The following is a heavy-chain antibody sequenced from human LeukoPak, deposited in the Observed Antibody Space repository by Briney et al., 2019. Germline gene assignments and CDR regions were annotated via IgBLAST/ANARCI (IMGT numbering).Heavy chain of an antibody. CDR2: IYYSGST. Sequence: SETLSLTCTVSGGSISSYYWSWIRQPPGKGLEWIGYIYYSGSTNYNPSLKSRVTISVDTSKNQFSLKLSSVTAADTAVYYCASLRIWFGEFGFDYWGQGTLVTVSS. D-gene: IGHD3-10*01. CDR3: ASLRIWFGEFGFDY. J-gene: IGHJ4*02. V-gene: IGHV4-59*01. CDR1: GGSISSYY.